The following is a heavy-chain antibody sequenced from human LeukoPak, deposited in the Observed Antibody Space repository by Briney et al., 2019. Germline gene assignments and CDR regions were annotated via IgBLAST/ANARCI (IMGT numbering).Heavy chain of an antibody. J-gene: IGHJ4*02. CDR2: IYHSGST. CDR1: GYSISSGYY. CDR3: ARVGVGGASYFT. D-gene: IGHD1-26*01. Sequence: SETLSLTCTVSGYSISSGYYWGWIRQPPGKGLEWIGGIYHSGSTYYNPSLKSRVTISVDTSKNQFSLKLSSVTAADTAVYYCARVGVGGASYFTWGQGTLVTVSS. V-gene: IGHV4-38-2*02.